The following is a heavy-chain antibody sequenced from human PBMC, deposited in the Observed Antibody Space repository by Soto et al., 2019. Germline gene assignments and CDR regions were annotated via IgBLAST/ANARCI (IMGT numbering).Heavy chain of an antibody. J-gene: IGHJ6*02. CDR2: IIPIFGTA. D-gene: IGHD3-16*01. CDR1: GGTFSSYA. V-gene: IGHV1-69*01. Sequence: QVQLVQSGAEVKKPGSSVKVSCKASGGTFSSYAISWVRQAPGQGLEWMGGIIPIFGTANYAQKFQGRVTITADESTSTAYMELSSLRSEDTAVYYCARANRTVTTFGDYYDGMDVWGQGTTVTVSS. CDR3: ARANRTVTTFGDYYDGMDV.